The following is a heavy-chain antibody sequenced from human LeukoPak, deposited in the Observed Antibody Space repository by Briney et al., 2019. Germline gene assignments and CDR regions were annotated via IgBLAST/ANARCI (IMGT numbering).Heavy chain of an antibody. CDR1: GYSFTSYW. J-gene: IGHJ6*03. CDR2: IYPGDSDT. D-gene: IGHD2-15*01. V-gene: IGHV5-51*01. Sequence: GESLKISCKGSGYSFTSYWIGWVRQMPGKGLEWMGMIYPGDSDTSYSPSFQGQVTISADKSISTAYLQWSSLKASDTAMYDCARHRQEGCSGGSCYSRRYYMDVWGKGTTVTISS. CDR3: ARHRQEGCSGGSCYSRRYYMDV.